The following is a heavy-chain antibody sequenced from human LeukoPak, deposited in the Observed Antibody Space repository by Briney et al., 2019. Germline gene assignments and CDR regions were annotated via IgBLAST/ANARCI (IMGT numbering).Heavy chain of an antibody. J-gene: IGHJ4*02. V-gene: IGHV4-59*01. D-gene: IGHD3-9*01. CDR2: IYYSGST. Sequence: SETLSLTCTVSGGSISSYYWSWIRQPPGKGLEWIGYIYYSGSTNYNPSLKSRVTISVDTSKNQFFLKLRYVTAADTAVYYCARVTGYMVEDFFDYWGQGTLVTVSS. CDR1: GGSISSYY. CDR3: ARVTGYMVEDFFDY.